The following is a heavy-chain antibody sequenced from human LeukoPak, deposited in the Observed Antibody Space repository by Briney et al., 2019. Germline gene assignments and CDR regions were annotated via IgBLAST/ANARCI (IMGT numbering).Heavy chain of an antibody. Sequence: ASVKVSCKASGGTFSSYAISWVRQAPGQGLEWMGGIIPIFGTTNYAQKFQDRITFTTDASTYTAYMELSSLISEDTAVYYCARETPYFDSSNSLAHFDYWGQGTLVTVSS. CDR1: GGTFSSYA. D-gene: IGHD3-22*01. V-gene: IGHV1-69*05. J-gene: IGHJ4*02. CDR2: IIPIFGTT. CDR3: ARETPYFDSSNSLAHFDY.